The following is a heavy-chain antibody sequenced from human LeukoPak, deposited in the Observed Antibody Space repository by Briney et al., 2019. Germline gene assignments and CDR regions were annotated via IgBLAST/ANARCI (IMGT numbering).Heavy chain of an antibody. Sequence: GASVKVSCKASGGTFSSYAISWVRQAPGQGLEWMGGIIPIFGTANYAQKFQGRVTITTDESTSTAYMELSSLRSEDTAVYYCARDQSGPELRRRVGNWFDPWGQGTLVTVSS. CDR3: ARDQSGPELRRRVGNWFDP. V-gene: IGHV1-69*05. D-gene: IGHD1-7*01. J-gene: IGHJ5*02. CDR2: IIPIFGTA. CDR1: GGTFSSYA.